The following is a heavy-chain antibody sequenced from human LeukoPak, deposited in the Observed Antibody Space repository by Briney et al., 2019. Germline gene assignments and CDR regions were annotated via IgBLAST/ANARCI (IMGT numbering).Heavy chain of an antibody. V-gene: IGHV4-39*01. CDR3: ARISGGYYNWYFDL. J-gene: IGHJ2*01. D-gene: IGHD3-22*01. Sequence: SETLSLTCTVSGGSISSSSYYWGWIRQPPGKGLEWIGSISYSGSTYYNPSLKSRVTISVDTSKNQFSLNLSAVTAADTAIYCCARISGGYYNWYFDLWGRGTLVTVSS. CDR1: GGSISSSSYY. CDR2: ISYSGST.